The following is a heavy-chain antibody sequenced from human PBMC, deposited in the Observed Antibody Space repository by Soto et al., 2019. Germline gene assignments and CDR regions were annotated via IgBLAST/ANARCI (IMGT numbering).Heavy chain of an antibody. CDR2: TYYRSKWYN. CDR3: ARDTQYCGGDCFYFDY. D-gene: IGHD2-21*02. J-gene: IGHJ4*02. V-gene: IGHV6-1*01. CDR1: GDSVSSNSAA. Sequence: KQSQTLSLTCAISGDSVSSNSAAWNWIRQSPSRGLEWLGRTYYRSKWYNDYAVSLKSRITINPDTSKNQFSLQLNSVTPEDTAVYYCARDTQYCGGDCFYFDYWGQGTLVTVSS.